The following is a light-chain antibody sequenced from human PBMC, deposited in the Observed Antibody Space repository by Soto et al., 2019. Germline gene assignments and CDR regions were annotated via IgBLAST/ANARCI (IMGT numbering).Light chain of an antibody. Sequence: EIVMTQSPATLSVSPGERATLSCRASQSVSNNLAWYQQKPGQGPWLLIYGASTRATGIPARFSGSGSGTEFTLTISSLQSEDSAVYYCQQYNEWPLTFGPGTKLDIK. CDR2: GAS. CDR1: QSVSNN. V-gene: IGKV3-15*01. J-gene: IGKJ3*01. CDR3: QQYNEWPLT.